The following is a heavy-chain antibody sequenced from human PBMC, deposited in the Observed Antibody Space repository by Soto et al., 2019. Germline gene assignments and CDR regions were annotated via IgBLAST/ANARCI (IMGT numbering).Heavy chain of an antibody. CDR3: ARRTSSSGWYPHGMDV. V-gene: IGHV5-10-1*01. CDR1: GYSFTSYW. CDR2: IDPSDSYT. Sequence: RGESLKISCKGSGYSFTSYWISWVRQMPGKGLEWMGRIDPSDSYTNYSPSFQGHVTISADKSISTAYLQWSSLKASDTAMYYCARRTSSSGWYPHGMDVWGQGTTVTVS. D-gene: IGHD6-19*01. J-gene: IGHJ6*02.